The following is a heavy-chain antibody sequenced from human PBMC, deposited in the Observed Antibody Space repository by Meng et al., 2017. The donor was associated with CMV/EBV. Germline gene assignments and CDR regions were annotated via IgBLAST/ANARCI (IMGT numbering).Heavy chain of an antibody. CDR3: AGSQYEYFQH. CDR1: GFTFSSYA. Sequence: GESLKISCAASGFTFSSYAMHRVRQAPGKGLEWVAVISYDGSNKYYADSVKGRFTISRDNSKNTLYLQMNSLRAEDTAVYYCAGSQYEYFQHWGQGTLVTVSS. J-gene: IGHJ1*01. CDR2: ISYDGSNK. V-gene: IGHV3-30*04.